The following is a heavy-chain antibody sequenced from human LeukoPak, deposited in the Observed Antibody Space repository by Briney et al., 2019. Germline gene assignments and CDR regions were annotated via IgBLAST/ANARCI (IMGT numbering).Heavy chain of an antibody. CDR1: GFTFSNYW. V-gene: IGHV3-74*01. D-gene: IGHD3-3*01. Sequence: GGSLRLSCAASGFTFSNYWMHWVRQTPGEGLVWVSRINTDGSVTTYADSVKGRFTISRDNSKNTLYLQMNSLRAEDTAVYYCARSFWSGYSVDYWGQGTLVTVSS. J-gene: IGHJ4*02. CDR3: ARSFWSGYSVDY. CDR2: INTDGSVT.